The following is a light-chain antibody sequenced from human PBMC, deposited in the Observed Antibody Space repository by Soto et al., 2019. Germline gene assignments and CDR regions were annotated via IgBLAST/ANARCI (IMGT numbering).Light chain of an antibody. CDR2: EVS. Sequence: QSVLTQPPSASGSPGQSVTISCTGPSSDVGGYNYVSWYQQHPGRAPKLMIYEVSKRPSGVPDRFSGSKSGNTASLTVSGLQPEDEADYYCSSYAGSSNLGVFGGGTKLTVL. J-gene: IGLJ2*01. CDR3: SSYAGSSNLGV. CDR1: SSDVGGYNY. V-gene: IGLV2-8*01.